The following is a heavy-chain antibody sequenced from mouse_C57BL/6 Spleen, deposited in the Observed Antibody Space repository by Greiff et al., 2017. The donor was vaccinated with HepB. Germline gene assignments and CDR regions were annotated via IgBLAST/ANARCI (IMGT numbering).Heavy chain of an antibody. D-gene: IGHD1-1*01. CDR1: GFSLTSYG. J-gene: IGHJ4*01. V-gene: IGHV2-2*01. CDR3: ARIITTVGYAMDY. CDR2: IWSGGST. Sequence: VQRVESGPGLVQPSQSLSITCTVSGFSLTSYGVHWVRQSPGKGLEWLGVIWSGGSTDYNAAFISRLSISKDNSKSQVFFKMNSLQADDTAIYYCARIITTVGYAMDYWGQGTSVTVAS.